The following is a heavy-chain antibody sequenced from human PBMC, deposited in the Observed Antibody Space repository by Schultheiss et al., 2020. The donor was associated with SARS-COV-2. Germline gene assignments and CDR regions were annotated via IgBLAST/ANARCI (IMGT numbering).Heavy chain of an antibody. V-gene: IGHV4-34*01. CDR2: INHSGST. CDR1: GGSFSGYY. D-gene: IGHD5-18*01. J-gene: IGHJ4*02. Sequence: SETLSLTCAVYGGSFSGYYWSWIRQPPGKGLEWIGEINHSGSTNYNPSLKSRVTISVDTSKNQFSLKLSSVTAADTAVYYCARRGYSYGLDYWGQGTLVTVSS. CDR3: ARRGYSYGLDY.